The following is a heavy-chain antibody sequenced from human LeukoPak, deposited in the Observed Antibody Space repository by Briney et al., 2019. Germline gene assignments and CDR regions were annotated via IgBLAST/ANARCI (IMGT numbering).Heavy chain of an antibody. Sequence: GGSLRLSCAASGFTFDDYAMHWVRQAPGKGLEWVSAISGSGGSTYYADSVKGRFTISRDNSKNTLYLQMNSLRAEDTAVYNCAKIVGPWGNDAFDIWGQGTMVTVSS. V-gene: IGHV3-23*01. D-gene: IGHD3-16*02. CDR2: ISGSGGST. CDR1: GFTFDDYA. J-gene: IGHJ3*02. CDR3: AKIVGPWGNDAFDI.